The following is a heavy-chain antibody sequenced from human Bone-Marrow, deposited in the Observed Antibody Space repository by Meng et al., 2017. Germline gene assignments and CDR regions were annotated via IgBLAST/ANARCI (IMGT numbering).Heavy chain of an antibody. CDR2: IYHDGST. Sequence: QWQESAPGLLHPWWTLSLTCAVSGASISSSHWWGWVRQPPGKGLEWIGEIYHDGSTNYTPSLKSRVTISVDKSKNQFSLKLSSVAAADTAVYYCARAAYDIWSGYAPWGQGSLVTVSS. CDR3: ARAAYDIWSGYAP. J-gene: IGHJ5*02. V-gene: IGHV4-4*02. CDR1: GASISSSHW. D-gene: IGHD3-3*01.